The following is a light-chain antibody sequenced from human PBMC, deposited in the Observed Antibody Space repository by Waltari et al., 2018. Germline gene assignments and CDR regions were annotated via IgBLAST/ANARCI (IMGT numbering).Light chain of an antibody. CDR2: DAS. Sequence: EIVLTQSPGTLSLSPGERATLSCRASQSVGKSLAWYQQRPGQAPRLLLYDASTRATGTPGRVSGSGFGTDFSLAISSLEPEDFAVYFCQHYVNLPVTFGQGTKVEI. J-gene: IGKJ1*01. CDR1: QSVGKS. V-gene: IGKV3-20*01. CDR3: QHYVNLPVT.